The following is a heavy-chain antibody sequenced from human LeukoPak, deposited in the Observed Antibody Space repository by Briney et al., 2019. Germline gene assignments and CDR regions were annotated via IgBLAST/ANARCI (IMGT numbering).Heavy chain of an antibody. J-gene: IGHJ4*02. Sequence: GGSLRLSCAASGFTFSSYAMNWVRQAPGKGLEWVSGIRGSGGSAYYADSVKGRFTISRDNSKNTLYLQMNSLRAEDTAGYYCAKDSNTYYYDSSGSIDYWGQGTLVTVSS. D-gene: IGHD3-22*01. V-gene: IGHV3-23*01. CDR2: IRGSGGSA. CDR3: AKDSNTYYYDSSGSIDY. CDR1: GFTFSSYA.